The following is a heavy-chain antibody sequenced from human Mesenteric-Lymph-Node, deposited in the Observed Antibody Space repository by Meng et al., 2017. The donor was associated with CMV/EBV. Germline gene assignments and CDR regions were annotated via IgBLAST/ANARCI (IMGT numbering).Heavy chain of an antibody. V-gene: IGHV1-2*06. J-gene: IGHJ4*02. CDR3: AVGYSSSWINFDY. Sequence: CKASGNTFTGYYMHWVRQAPGQGLEWMGRVNPNSGGTNYAQKFQGRVTMTRDTSISTAYMELSRLKSDDTAVYYCAVGYSSSWINFDYWGQGTLVTVSS. CDR1: GNTFTGYY. CDR2: VNPNSGGT. D-gene: IGHD6-13*01.